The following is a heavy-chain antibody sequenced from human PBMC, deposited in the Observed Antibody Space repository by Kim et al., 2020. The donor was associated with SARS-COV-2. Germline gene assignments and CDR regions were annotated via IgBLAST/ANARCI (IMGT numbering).Heavy chain of an antibody. D-gene: IGHD6-19*01. Sequence: SQTLSLTCDISGDSVSSNSAAWNLIRQSPSIGLEWLGRTYYRSKWYTDYALSVKGRITINPDTSKNQFSLQLNSVTPEDTAVYYCARDRQRAGTGVDYWGQGTLVTVSS. V-gene: IGHV6-1*01. CDR2: TYYRSKWYT. CDR3: ARDRQRAGTGVDY. J-gene: IGHJ4*02. CDR1: GDSVSSNSAA.